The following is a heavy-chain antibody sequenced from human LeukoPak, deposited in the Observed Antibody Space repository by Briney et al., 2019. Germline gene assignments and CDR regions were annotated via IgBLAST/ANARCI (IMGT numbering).Heavy chain of an antibody. V-gene: IGHV3-48*04. Sequence: SGGSLRLSCAASGFTFTTYNMIWVRQAPGKGLEWVSFISNSGSTTYYADSVKGRFTLSRDNAKNSLYLQMNTLRAEDTAVYYCARERNIHYMDVWGKGTRVNVSS. CDR3: ARERNIHYMDV. CDR2: ISNSGSTT. J-gene: IGHJ6*03. CDR1: GFTFTTYN.